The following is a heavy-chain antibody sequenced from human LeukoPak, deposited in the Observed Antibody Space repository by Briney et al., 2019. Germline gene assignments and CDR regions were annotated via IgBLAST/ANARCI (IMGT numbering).Heavy chain of an antibody. CDR2: ISAYNGNT. V-gene: IGHV1-18*04. CDR3: AIVGSGSYPSY. J-gene: IGHJ4*02. CDR1: GYTFTGYY. D-gene: IGHD3-10*01. Sequence: ASVKVSCKASGYTFTGYYMHWVRRAPGQGLEWMGWISAYNGNTNYAQKLQGRVTMTTDTSTSTAYMELRSLRSDDTAVYYCAIVGSGSYPSYWGQGTLVTVSS.